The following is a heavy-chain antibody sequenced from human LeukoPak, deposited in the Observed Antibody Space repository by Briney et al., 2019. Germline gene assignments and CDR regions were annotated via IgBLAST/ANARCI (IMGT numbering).Heavy chain of an antibody. V-gene: IGHV3-30*02. D-gene: IGHD3-10*01. CDR1: GFTFSSYG. J-gene: IGHJ4*02. CDR2: IRYDGNNK. Sequence: PAGGSLRLSCAASGFTFSSYGMHWVRQAPGKGLEWVAFIRYDGNNKYYADSVKGRFTISRDNSKNTLYLQMNSLRAEDTAVYYCARDPFGEWELDYWGQGTLVTVSS. CDR3: ARDPFGEWELDY.